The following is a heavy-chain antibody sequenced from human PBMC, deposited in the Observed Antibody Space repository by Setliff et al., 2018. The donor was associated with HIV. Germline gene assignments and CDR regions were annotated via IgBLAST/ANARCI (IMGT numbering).Heavy chain of an antibody. D-gene: IGHD3-10*01. V-gene: IGHV1-69*13. Sequence: RASVKVSCKASGYSFTNYAIDWVRQGPGHGLEWMGGIIPVFGVPNYAPQFRGRVTIAADESTNIAYLELRSLRSEDTAVYYCATEESAMSAGMNAFDVWGQGTVVTVSS. CDR2: IIPVFGVP. CDR1: GYSFTNYA. CDR3: ATEESAMSAGMNAFDV. J-gene: IGHJ3*01.